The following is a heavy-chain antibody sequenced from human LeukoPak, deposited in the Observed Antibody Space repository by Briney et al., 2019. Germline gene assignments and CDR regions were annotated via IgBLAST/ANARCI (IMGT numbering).Heavy chain of an antibody. CDR1: GYSFTIYW. V-gene: IGHV5-10-1*01. CDR2: IDPSDSYT. Sequence: HGESLKISFKGSGYSFTIYWISWVPQVPGKGLEWMGRIDPSDSYTNYSPSFQGHVTISADKSISTAYLQWSSLKASDTAMYYCARHKYYGSGSPADFDYWGQGTLVSVSS. J-gene: IGHJ4*02. D-gene: IGHD3-10*01. CDR3: ARHKYYGSGSPADFDY.